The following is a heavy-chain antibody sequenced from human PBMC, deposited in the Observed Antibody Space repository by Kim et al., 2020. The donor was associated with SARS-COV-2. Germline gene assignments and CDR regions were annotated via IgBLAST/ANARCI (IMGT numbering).Heavy chain of an antibody. CDR3: GRGSSYGMDV. J-gene: IGHJ6*02. Sequence: TIDPDPVKGRFTISRDTARNTLFLQMNRLRTEDTAVYYCGRGSSYGMDVWGQGTTVTVSS. V-gene: IGHV3-74*01. CDR2: T. D-gene: IGHD1-26*01.